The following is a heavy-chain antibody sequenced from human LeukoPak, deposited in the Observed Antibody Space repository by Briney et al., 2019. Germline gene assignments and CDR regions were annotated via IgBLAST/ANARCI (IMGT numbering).Heavy chain of an antibody. D-gene: IGHD3-10*01. V-gene: IGHV3-23*01. J-gene: IGHJ4*02. CDR3: AKRGESQVRDFEY. CDR2: ISGSGGNP. CDR1: GFTFSSFA. Sequence: GGSLRLSCVASGFTFSSFAMSWVRQAPGKGLEWVSAISGSGGNPYYADSMKGRFTISRDNSKNTLHLQMSSLRAEDTAVYYCAKRGESQVRDFEYWGQGALVTVSS.